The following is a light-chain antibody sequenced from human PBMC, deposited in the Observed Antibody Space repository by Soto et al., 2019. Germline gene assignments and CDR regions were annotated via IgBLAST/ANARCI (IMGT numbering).Light chain of an antibody. V-gene: IGKV1-33*01. CDR2: DAS. CDR3: QQYDNLPFT. Sequence: DLQMTQSPSSLSASAGDRVTITCQASQDISNHLNWYQQKPGKAPKLLIYDASNLETGVPSRFSGSGSGTDVTFTISSLQPEDIATYYCQQYDNLPFTFGPGTKVDIK. CDR1: QDISNH. J-gene: IGKJ3*01.